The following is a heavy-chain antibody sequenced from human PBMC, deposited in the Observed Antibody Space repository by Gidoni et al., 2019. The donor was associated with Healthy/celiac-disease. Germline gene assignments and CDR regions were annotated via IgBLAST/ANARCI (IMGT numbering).Heavy chain of an antibody. CDR1: GGTFSSYA. CDR2: TIPIFGTA. V-gene: IGHV1-69*01. J-gene: IGHJ6*02. Sequence: QVQLVQYGAEVKTPGSSVKVSSKASGGTFSSYALSWVRQAPGQGREWMGGTIPIFGTANYAQKCQGRVTITADEATSTADMELSSLRSEDTAVYYCARDPGPHGRHYYYYYGMDVWGQGTTVTVSS. CDR3: ARDPGPHGRHYYYYYGMDV.